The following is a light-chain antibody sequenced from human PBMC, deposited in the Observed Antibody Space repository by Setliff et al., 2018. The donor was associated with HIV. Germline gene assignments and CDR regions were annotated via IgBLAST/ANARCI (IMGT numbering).Light chain of an antibody. V-gene: IGLV2-23*02. CDR1: SSDVGGYNY. J-gene: IGLJ1*01. CDR3: CSYAGSSTPYV. CDR2: DVS. Sequence: QSALTQPASVSGSPGQSITISCTGTSSDVGGYNYVSWYQQHPGKAPKLMIYDVSKRPSGVSNRFSGSKSGNTAFLTISGLQAEDEADYYCCSYAGSSTPYVFGTGTKVTVL.